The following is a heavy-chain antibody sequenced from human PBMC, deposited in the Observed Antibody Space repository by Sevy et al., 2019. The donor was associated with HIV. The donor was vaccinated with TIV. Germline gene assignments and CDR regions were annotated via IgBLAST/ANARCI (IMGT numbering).Heavy chain of an antibody. D-gene: IGHD3-3*01. CDR3: VSYDFWSGYGHYYYYYSMDV. V-gene: IGHV3-23*01. CDR1: GFTFNSYA. J-gene: IGHJ6*02. Sequence: GGSLRLSCAASGFTFNSYAMSWVRQAPGKGLEWVSAISGSGGSTYYADSVKGRFTISRDNSKNTLYLQMNSLRAEDTAVYYCVSYDFWSGYGHYYYYYSMDVWGQGTTVTVSS. CDR2: ISGSGGST.